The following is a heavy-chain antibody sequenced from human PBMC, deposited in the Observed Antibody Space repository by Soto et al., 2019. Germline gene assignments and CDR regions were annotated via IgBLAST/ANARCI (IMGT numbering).Heavy chain of an antibody. J-gene: IGHJ5*02. V-gene: IGHV3-23*01. CDR1: GFTFSSYA. CDR2: ISGSGGST. D-gene: IGHD3-22*01. Sequence: GGSLRLSCAASGFTFSSYAMSWVRQAPGKGLEWVSAISGSGGSTYYADSVKGRFTISSDNSKNTLFLQMNSLRAEDTAVYYCAKVVDYDSTGYYSHLHHSGQGTLVTVSS. CDR3: AKVVDYDSTGYYSHLHH.